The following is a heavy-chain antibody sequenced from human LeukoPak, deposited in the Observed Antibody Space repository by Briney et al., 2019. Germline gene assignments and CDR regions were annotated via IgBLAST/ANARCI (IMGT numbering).Heavy chain of an antibody. J-gene: IGHJ3*02. Sequence: GGSLRLSCTASGFTFSSYWMHWVRQAPGKGLVWVSRINSDGSSTSYADSVKGRFTISRDNAKNTLYLQMNSLRAEDTAVYYCARARGGYSGYVGAFDIWGQGTMVTVSS. CDR2: INSDGSST. D-gene: IGHD5-12*01. V-gene: IGHV3-74*01. CDR3: ARARGGYSGYVGAFDI. CDR1: GFTFSSYW.